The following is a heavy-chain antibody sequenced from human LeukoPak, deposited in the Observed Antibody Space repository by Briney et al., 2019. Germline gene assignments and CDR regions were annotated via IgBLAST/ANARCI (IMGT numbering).Heavy chain of an antibody. CDR2: INPNSGGT. Sequence: ASVKVSCKASGGTFSSYAISWVRQAPGQGLEWMGWINPNSGGTKYAQKFQGRVTMTRDTSISTAYMELSSLRSDDTAVYYCAPGYCSSTSCLDAFDIWGQGTMVTVSS. CDR1: GGTFSSYA. CDR3: APGYCSSTSCLDAFDI. V-gene: IGHV1-2*02. J-gene: IGHJ3*02. D-gene: IGHD2-2*01.